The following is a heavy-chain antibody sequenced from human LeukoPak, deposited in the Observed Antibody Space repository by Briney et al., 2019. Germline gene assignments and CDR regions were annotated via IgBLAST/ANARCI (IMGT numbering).Heavy chain of an antibody. V-gene: IGHV3-30*18. CDR1: GFTFSSYG. CDR2: ISYDGSNK. D-gene: IGHD4-17*01. Sequence: GRSLRLSCAASGFTFSSYGMHWVRQAPGKGLEWVAVISYDGSNKYYADSVKGRFTISRDNSKNTLYLQMNSLRAEDTAVYYCAKDIHSDCGDYLPLGYWGQGTLVTVSS. J-gene: IGHJ4*02. CDR3: AKDIHSDCGDYLPLGY.